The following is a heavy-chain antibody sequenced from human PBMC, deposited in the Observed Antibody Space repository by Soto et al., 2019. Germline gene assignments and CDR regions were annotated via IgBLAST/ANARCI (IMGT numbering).Heavy chain of an antibody. Sequence: EVQLVESGGGLVQPGRSLRLSCAASGFTFDDYAMHWVRQAPGKGLEWVSGISWNSGSIGYADSVKGRFTISRDNAKNSLYLQMNSLRAEDTALYYCAKARGGLGRWGGYFDYWGQGTLVTVSS. D-gene: IGHD1-26*01. J-gene: IGHJ4*02. CDR2: ISWNSGSI. V-gene: IGHV3-9*01. CDR3: AKARGGLGRWGGYFDY. CDR1: GFTFDDYA.